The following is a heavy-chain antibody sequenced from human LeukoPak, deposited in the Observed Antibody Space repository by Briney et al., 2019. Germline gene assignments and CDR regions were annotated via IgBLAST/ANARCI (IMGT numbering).Heavy chain of an antibody. CDR3: ARGHDSRGYYYWFFDY. J-gene: IGHJ4*02. D-gene: IGHD3-22*01. Sequence: ASVKVSCKASGYTFTGYYMHWVRQAPGQGLEWMGRIIPILGIANYAQKFQGRVTITADKSTSTAYMELSSLRSEDTAVYYCARGHDSRGYYYWFFDYWGQGTLVTVSS. CDR2: IIPILGIA. V-gene: IGHV1-69*04. CDR1: GYTFTGYY.